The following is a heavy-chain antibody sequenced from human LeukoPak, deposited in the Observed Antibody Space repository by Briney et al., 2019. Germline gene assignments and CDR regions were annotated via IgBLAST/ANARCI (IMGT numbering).Heavy chain of an antibody. CDR1: GFTFSDYA. J-gene: IGHJ4*02. V-gene: IGHV3-23*05. Sequence: PGGSLRLSCTASGFTFSDYAMSWVRQAPGKGLEWVSGIGRSETQTSYADSGKGRFIISRDNSKNTLYLHMNSLSADDTATYFCAKGCHVRVMDWYFDFWGPGTQVTVSS. D-gene: IGHD3/OR15-3a*01. CDR3: AKGCHVRVMDWYFDF. CDR2: IGRSETQT.